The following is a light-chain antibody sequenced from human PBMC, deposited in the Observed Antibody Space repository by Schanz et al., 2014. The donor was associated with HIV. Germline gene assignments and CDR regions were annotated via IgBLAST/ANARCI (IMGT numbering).Light chain of an antibody. V-gene: IGKV1-9*01. CDR3: QQSSQYPLT. Sequence: DIQMTQSPSTLSAFVGDRVTITCRASQGISSYLAWYQQKPGKAPKPLIYAASSLQSGVPLRFSGSGSGTEFTLTISSLQPDDFATYYCQQSSQYPLTFGGGTKVE. CDR1: QGISSY. J-gene: IGKJ4*01. CDR2: AAS.